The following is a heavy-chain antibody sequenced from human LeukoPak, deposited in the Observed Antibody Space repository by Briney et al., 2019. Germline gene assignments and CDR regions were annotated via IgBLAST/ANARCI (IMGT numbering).Heavy chain of an antibody. V-gene: IGHV3-23*01. CDR3: AKDESVYGGNSDIDY. D-gene: IGHD4-23*01. CDR2: ISGGGGST. J-gene: IGHJ4*02. Sequence: PGGSLRLSCAASGFTFSSCAMTCVRQAPGEGLEWVSVISGGGGSTYYADSVKGRFTISRDNSKNTLYLQMNSLRVEDTVIYYCAKDESVYGGNSDIDYWGQGTLVTVSS. CDR1: GFTFSSCA.